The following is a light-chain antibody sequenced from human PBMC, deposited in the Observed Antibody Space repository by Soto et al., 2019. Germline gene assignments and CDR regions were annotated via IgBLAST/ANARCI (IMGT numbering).Light chain of an antibody. Sequence: IQMTQSPSSLSASVGDRVTITCRASRDIGNDLGWYQQKPGKAPKHLIFAASNLQSGVPSRFSGSGSGTEFTLTISSLQPEDFATYYCLQHNVFPRTFGQGTKVEIK. CDR3: LQHNVFPRT. CDR1: RDIGND. CDR2: AAS. V-gene: IGKV1-17*01. J-gene: IGKJ1*01.